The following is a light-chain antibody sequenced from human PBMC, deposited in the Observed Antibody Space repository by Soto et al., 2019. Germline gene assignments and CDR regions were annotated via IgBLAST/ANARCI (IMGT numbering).Light chain of an antibody. J-gene: IGLJ2*01. Sequence: QSVLTQPPSASGTPGQRVTISCSGSSSNIGSNYVYWYHQLPGTAPKLVIYGNNNRPSGIPDRFSASKSDSSAALTINGLQAEDEADYHCQSYDNSLGGSRIFGGGTKLTVL. CDR3: QSYDNSLGGSRI. CDR2: GNN. CDR1: SSNIGSNY. V-gene: IGLV1-47*02.